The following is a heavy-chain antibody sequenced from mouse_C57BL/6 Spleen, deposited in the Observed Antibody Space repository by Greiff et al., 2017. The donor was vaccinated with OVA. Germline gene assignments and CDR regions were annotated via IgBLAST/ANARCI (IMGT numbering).Heavy chain of an antibody. CDR1: GFTFSDFY. CDR3: AREDYYGSPFAY. D-gene: IGHD1-1*01. Sequence: EVNLVESGGGLVQSGRSLRLSCATSGFTFSDFYMEWVRQAPGKGLEWIAASRNKANDYTTEYSASVKGRFIVSRDTSQSILYLQMNALRAEDTAIYYCAREDYYGSPFAYWGQGTLVTVSA. V-gene: IGHV7-1*01. CDR2: SRNKANDYTT. J-gene: IGHJ3*01.